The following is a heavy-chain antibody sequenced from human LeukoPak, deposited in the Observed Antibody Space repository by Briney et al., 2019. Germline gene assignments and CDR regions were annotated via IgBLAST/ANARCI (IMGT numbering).Heavy chain of an antibody. J-gene: IGHJ4*02. Sequence: GSSLRLSYAACGSTFSNYVMSWLREAPGRGLEWVSVITGSGGTTYDADSQKGQFTICKNNSKNRVYLQMNSRRADDTAVYYCGKGDTGMVRRYYFDYWGQGPVVTVSS. D-gene: IGHD5-18*01. CDR1: GSTFSNYV. CDR3: GKGDTGMVRRYYFDY. V-gene: IGHV3-23*01. CDR2: ITGSGGTT.